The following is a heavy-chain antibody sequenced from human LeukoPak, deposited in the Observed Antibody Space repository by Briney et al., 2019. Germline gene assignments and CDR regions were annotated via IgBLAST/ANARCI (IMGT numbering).Heavy chain of an antibody. CDR3: ARHRLVSSSPGDY. V-gene: IGHV5-51*01. CDR1: GYSFTSYG. CDR2: IYPGDSDT. D-gene: IGHD6-13*01. Sequence: GAALKISCKGSGYSFTSYGSGWVRQMPGKGLEWMGIIYPGDSDTRYSPSFQGQVTISADKSISTAYLQWSSLKASDTAMYYCARHRLVSSSPGDYWGQGTLVTVSS. J-gene: IGHJ4*02.